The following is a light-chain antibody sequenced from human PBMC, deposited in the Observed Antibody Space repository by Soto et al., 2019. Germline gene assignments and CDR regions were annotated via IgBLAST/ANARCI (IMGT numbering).Light chain of an antibody. J-gene: IGKJ3*01. CDR2: GAS. CDR3: QHYGTSAL. V-gene: IGKV3-20*01. Sequence: EIVLTQSPGTLSLSPGERATLSCRASESVSTSYLAWYQQKPGQAPRLLIYGASGRATGIPDRFSVSASVTDFTLSISRLEHEDFAVYYCQHYGTSALFGPGTKVDIK. CDR1: ESVSTSY.